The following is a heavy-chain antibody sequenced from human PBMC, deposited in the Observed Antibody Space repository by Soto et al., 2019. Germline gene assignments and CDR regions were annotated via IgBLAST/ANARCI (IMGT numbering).Heavy chain of an antibody. V-gene: IGHV1-69*13. J-gene: IGHJ6*02. D-gene: IGHD6-6*01. Sequence: GASVKVSCKASGGTFSSYAISWVRQAPGQGLEWMGGIIPIFGTANYAQKFQGRVTMTADESTSTAYMELSSLRSEDTAGYYCARDSSGVLDVWGQGTTVTVSS. CDR3: ARDSSGVLDV. CDR2: IIPIFGTA. CDR1: GGTFSSYA.